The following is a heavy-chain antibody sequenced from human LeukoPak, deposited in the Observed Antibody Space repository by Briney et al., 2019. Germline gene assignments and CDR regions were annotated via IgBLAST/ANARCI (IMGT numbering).Heavy chain of an antibody. CDR1: GFTFSSYG. D-gene: IGHD3-10*01. CDR2: ISYDGSNK. V-gene: IGHV3-30*03. J-gene: IGHJ4*02. Sequence: GGSLRLSCAASGFTFSSYGMHWVRQAPGKGLEWVAVISYDGSNKYYADSAKGRFTISRDNSRNTLYLQMNSLRAEDTAVYYCATPYGSGNKRDCDYWGQGTLVTVSS. CDR3: ATPYGSGNKRDCDY.